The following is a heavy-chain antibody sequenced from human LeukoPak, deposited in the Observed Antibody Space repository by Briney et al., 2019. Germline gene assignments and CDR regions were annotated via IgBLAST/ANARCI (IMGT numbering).Heavy chain of an antibody. CDR3: ARSSTVTTRGMGY. D-gene: IGHD4-17*01. V-gene: IGHV4-59*01. CDR1: GGSIGSYY. J-gene: IGHJ4*02. CDR2: VYYGGKT. Sequence: SETLSLTCSVSGGSIGSYYWTWLRQPPGKGLEWIGFVYYGGKTSYNPSLKSRVTISVDTSKNQFSLKLTSVSAADTAVHYCARSSTVTTRGMGYWGQGTLVTVSS.